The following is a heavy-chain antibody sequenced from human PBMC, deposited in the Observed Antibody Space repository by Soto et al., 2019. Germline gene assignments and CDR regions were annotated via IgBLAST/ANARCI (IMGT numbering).Heavy chain of an antibody. V-gene: IGHV4-30-4*01. Sequence: SETLSLTCTVSGDSISSGNKYWSWIRQPPGKGLEWIGYVFSSGTTYYIPSLKGRVSISLDASENQFSLKFASVTDADSAVYYCARVPSPFDYYYAMDVWGQGTTVTVSS. D-gene: IGHD3-16*01. CDR1: GDSISSGNKY. J-gene: IGHJ6*02. CDR3: ARVPSPFDYYYAMDV. CDR2: VFSSGTT.